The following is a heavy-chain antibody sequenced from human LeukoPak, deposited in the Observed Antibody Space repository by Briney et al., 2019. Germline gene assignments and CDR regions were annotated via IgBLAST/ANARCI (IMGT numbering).Heavy chain of an antibody. D-gene: IGHD3-16*01. CDR1: GGSISSYY. Sequence: SETLSLTCTVSGGSISSYYWSWIRQPPGKGLEWIGNSYYSGSTNYNPSLKSRVTISVDTSKNQFSLKLSSVTAADTAVYYCARSSAYYDYVWGSYRPRYYFDYWGQGTLVTVSS. V-gene: IGHV4-59*01. CDR3: ARSSAYYDYVWGSYRPRYYFDY. J-gene: IGHJ4*02. CDR2: SYYSGST.